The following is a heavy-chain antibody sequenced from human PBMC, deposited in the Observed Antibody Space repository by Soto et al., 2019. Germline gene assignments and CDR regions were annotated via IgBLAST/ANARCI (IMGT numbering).Heavy chain of an antibody. Sequence: PGGSLRLSCAASGFTFSSYGMHWVRQAPGKGLEWVAVISYDGSNKYYADSVKGRFTISRDNSKNTLYLQMNGLRAEDTAVYYCARDLSTGAADYYFDYWGQGALVTVSS. J-gene: IGHJ4*02. D-gene: IGHD6-25*01. CDR3: ARDLSTGAADYYFDY. CDR2: ISYDGSNK. V-gene: IGHV3-30*03. CDR1: GFTFSSYG.